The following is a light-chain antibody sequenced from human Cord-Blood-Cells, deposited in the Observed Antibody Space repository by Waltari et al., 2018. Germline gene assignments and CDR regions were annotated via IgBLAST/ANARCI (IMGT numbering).Light chain of an antibody. CDR2: WAS. CDR3: QQYYSTPPT. J-gene: IGKJ3*01. CDR1: QSVLYSSNNKNY. Sequence: DIVMTQSPDSLAVTLGERATINCKSRQSVLYSSNNKNYLAWYQQKPGQPPKLPIYWASTRESGVPYRFSGSGSGTDFTLTISSLQAEDVAVYYCQQYYSTPPTFGPGTKVDIK. V-gene: IGKV4-1*01.